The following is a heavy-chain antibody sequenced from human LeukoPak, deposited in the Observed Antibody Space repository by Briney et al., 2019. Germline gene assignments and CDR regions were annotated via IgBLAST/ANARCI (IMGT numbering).Heavy chain of an antibody. CDR1: GFTFSRYG. J-gene: IGHJ4*02. CDR3: ATGGWRQIGAGYFDY. D-gene: IGHD5-24*01. Sequence: GGSLRLSCAASGFTFSRYGMHWVRQAPGKGLEWVTAISYDGSNKYYADSVKGRFTISRDNSKNTLYLQMNSLRAEDTAVYYCATGGWRQIGAGYFDYWGQGTLVTVSS. CDR2: ISYDGSNK. V-gene: IGHV3-30*04.